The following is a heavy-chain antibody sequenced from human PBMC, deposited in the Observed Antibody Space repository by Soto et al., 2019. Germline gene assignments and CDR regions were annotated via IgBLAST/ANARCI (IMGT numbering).Heavy chain of an antibody. CDR1: GFTFSRYA. V-gene: IGHV3-64D*06. CDR3: VKSATIAAAATDYFDY. Sequence: GGSLRLSCSVSGFTFSRYAMHWGRQAPGKGLEYVSGISSNGEKTYYADPVKGRFTISRDNSKNTLYLQMGSLRGEDTALYHCVKSATIAAAATDYFDYWGQGTLVTVSS. J-gene: IGHJ4*02. D-gene: IGHD6-25*01. CDR2: ISSNGEKT.